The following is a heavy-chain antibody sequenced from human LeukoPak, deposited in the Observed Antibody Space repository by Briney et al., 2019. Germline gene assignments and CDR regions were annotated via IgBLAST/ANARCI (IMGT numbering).Heavy chain of an antibody. D-gene: IGHD6-13*01. CDR3: AKLSSSWPHSREYYFDY. V-gene: IGHV3-30*18. CDR2: ISYDGSNK. CDR1: GFTFSGYS. J-gene: IGHJ4*02. Sequence: TGGSLRLSCAASGFTFSGYSMNWVRQAPGKGLEWVAVISYDGSNKYYADSVKGRFTISRDNSKNTLYLQMNSLRAEDTAVYYCAKLSSSWPHSREYYFDYWGQGTLVTVSS.